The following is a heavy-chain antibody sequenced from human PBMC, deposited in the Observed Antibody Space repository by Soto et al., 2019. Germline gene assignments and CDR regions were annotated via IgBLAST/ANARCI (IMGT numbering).Heavy chain of an antibody. V-gene: IGHV4-59*01. CDR2: IYYSGST. Sequence: QVQLQESGPGLVKPSETLSLTCTVSGGSISSYYWSWIRQPPGKGLEWIGYIYYSGSTNYNPSLKSRVTISVDTSKNQFSLKLSSVTAADTAVYYCASLYGSGSGYWGQGTLVTVSS. D-gene: IGHD3-10*01. CDR3: ASLYGSGSGY. J-gene: IGHJ4*02. CDR1: GGSISSYY.